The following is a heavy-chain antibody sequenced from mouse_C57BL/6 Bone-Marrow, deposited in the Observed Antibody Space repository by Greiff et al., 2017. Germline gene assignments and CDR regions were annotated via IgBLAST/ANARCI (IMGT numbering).Heavy chain of an antibody. CDR3: TTGGRSSY. CDR2: IDPENGDT. CDR1: GFHIKDAS. V-gene: IGHV14-4*01. Sequence: EVQRVESGAELVRPGASVKLSCTASGFHIKDASMHWVKQRPEQGLEWIGWIDPENGDTEYASKFQGKATITADTSSNTAYLQLSSLTSEDTAVYYCTTGGRSSYWGQGTTRTVSS. J-gene: IGHJ2*01.